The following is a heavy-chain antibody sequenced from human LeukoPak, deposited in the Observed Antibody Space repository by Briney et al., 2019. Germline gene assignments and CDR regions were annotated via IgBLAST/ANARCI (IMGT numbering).Heavy chain of an antibody. CDR2: VYHSGST. V-gene: IGHV4-30-2*05. CDR3: ARDGGYRLNWFDP. Sequence: SETLSLTCAVSGGSINSGGHSWGWIRQPPGKGLEWIGYVYHSGSTYYTPSLKSRVTISADTSKNQFSLKLNSVTAADTAVYFCARDGGYRLNWFDPWGQGTPVTVSS. CDR1: GGSINSGGHS. D-gene: IGHD3-16*01. J-gene: IGHJ5*02.